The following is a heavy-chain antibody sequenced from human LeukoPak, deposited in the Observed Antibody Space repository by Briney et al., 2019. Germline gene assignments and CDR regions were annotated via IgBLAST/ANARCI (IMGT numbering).Heavy chain of an antibody. D-gene: IGHD6-19*01. CDR2: IKQDGSEK. Sequence: PGGSLRLSCAASGFTFSSYWMSWVRQAPGKGLDWVANIKQDGSEKYYVDSVKGRFTISRDNAKNSLYLQMNSLRAEDTAVYYCARDSGGWSAEYHFDYWGQGTLVTVSS. V-gene: IGHV3-7*01. J-gene: IGHJ4*02. CDR3: ARDSGGWSAEYHFDY. CDR1: GFTFSSYW.